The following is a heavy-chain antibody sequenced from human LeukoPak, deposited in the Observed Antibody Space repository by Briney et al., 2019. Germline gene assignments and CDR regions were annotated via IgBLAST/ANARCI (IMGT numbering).Heavy chain of an antibody. V-gene: IGHV3-74*01. CDR2: INPDGSNT. J-gene: IGHJ4*02. CDR1: EFAFTYHW. D-gene: IGHD5-12*01. CDR3: ARDFRYSPDY. Sequence: PGGSLRLSCAASEFAFTYHWMHWVRQAPGKGLVWVSRINPDGSNTVYAESVKGRFTISRDNAKNTLYLQMNSLRAEDTAVYYCARDFRYSPDYWGQGTLVTVSS.